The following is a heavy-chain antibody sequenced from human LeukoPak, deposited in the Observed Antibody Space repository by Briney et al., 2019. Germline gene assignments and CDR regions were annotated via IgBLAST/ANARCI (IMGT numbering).Heavy chain of an antibody. CDR2: TRNKANSYTT. D-gene: IGHD6-13*01. CDR3: ARGRSSSWYYFDY. V-gene: IGHV3-72*01. Sequence: GGSLRLSCAASGFIFSDHYMDWVRQAPGKGLEWVGRTRNKANSYTTEYAASVKGRFTISRDDSKNSLYLQMSSLKTEDTAVYYCARGRSSSWYYFDYWGQGTLVTVSS. CDR1: GFIFSDHY. J-gene: IGHJ4*02.